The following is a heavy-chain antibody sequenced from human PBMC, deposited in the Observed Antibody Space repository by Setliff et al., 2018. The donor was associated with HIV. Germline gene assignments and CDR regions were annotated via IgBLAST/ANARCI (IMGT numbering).Heavy chain of an antibody. J-gene: IGHJ3*02. CDR2: IKRDGSQK. V-gene: IGHV3-7*03. Sequence: GGSLRLSCAASGFSFNNYWMTWVRQAPGKGLEWVADIKRDGSQKEYGDAVKGRFTITRDNAKNSLYLQMGNLRAEDTAVYYCATDPGDRLWGAFEIWGQGTMVTVSS. CDR3: ATDPGDRLWGAFEI. D-gene: IGHD3-10*01. CDR1: GFSFNNYW.